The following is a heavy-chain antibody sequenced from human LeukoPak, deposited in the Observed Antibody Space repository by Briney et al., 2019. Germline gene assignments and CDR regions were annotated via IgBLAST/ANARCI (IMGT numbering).Heavy chain of an antibody. V-gene: IGHV1-18*01. D-gene: IGHD3-22*01. J-gene: IGHJ4*02. CDR3: ARDSYYYDSSGYREFFDY. CDR2: ISAYNGNT. CDR1: GYTFTSYG. Sequence: ASVKVSCKASGYTFTSYGISWVRQAPGQGLEWMGWISAYNGNTNYAQKLQGRVTMTTDTSTSTAYMELRSLRSDDTAVYYCARDSYYYDSSGYREFFDYWGQGTLVTVSS.